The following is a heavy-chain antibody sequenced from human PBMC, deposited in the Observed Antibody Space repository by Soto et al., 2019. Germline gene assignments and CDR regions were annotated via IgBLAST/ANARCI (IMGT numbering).Heavy chain of an antibody. J-gene: IGHJ4*02. CDR1: GFTFTAYY. CDR3: SRENWFQDF. D-gene: IGHD3-10*01. V-gene: IGHV3-7*03. CDR2: IKKDGSEQ. Sequence: VQLVESGGGLVQPGGSLRLSCAASGFTFTAYYMTWVRQAPGKGLEWVASIKKDGSEQYYVDSVKGRFTISRDNAKNSLYLQMNSLRAWDTALYYCSRENWFQDFWGQGTLVTVSS.